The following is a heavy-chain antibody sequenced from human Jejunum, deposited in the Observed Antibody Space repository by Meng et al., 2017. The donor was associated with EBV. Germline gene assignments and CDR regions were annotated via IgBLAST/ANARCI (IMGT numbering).Heavy chain of an antibody. CDR2: ISAYNGNT. J-gene: IGHJ4*02. CDR3: TILSHCDGGICYSYDY. CDR1: GYTFTNYG. V-gene: IGHV1-18*01. Sequence: QVQLVQSGAAVKEPGASVKVSCKASGYTFTNYGVSWVRQAPGQGLEWMGWISAYNGNTDYAQKLQGRVTMTTDTPTSTAYMELRSLRSDDTAVYYCTILSHCDGGICYSYDYWGQGTLVTVSS. D-gene: IGHD2-15*01.